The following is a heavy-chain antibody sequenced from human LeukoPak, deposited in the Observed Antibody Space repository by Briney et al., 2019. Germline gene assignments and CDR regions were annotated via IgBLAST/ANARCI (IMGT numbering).Heavy chain of an antibody. CDR1: GFTFSSYW. Sequence: EGSLRLSCAASGFTFSSYWMNWVRQAPGKRLEWVANIKQDGSEKYYVDSVKGRFTISRDNANNSLYLQMNSLRAEDTAVYYCARGRGGLLWFGEFNSWGQGTLVTVSS. V-gene: IGHV3-7*01. CDR2: IKQDGSEK. D-gene: IGHD3-10*01. J-gene: IGHJ4*02. CDR3: ARGRGGLLWFGEFNS.